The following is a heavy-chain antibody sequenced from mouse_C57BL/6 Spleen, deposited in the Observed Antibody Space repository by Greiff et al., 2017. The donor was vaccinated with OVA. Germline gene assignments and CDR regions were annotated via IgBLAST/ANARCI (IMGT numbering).Heavy chain of an antibody. J-gene: IGHJ4*01. CDR1: GFNIKDYY. CDR2: IDPEDGGT. Sequence: VQLQQSGAELVKPGASVKLSCTASGFNIKDYYMHWVKQRTEQGLEWIGRIDPEDGGTKYAAKFQGKATITADTSSNTAYLQLSSLTSEDSAVYCCANGNYEARDYWGQGTSVTVSS. D-gene: IGHD2-1*01. V-gene: IGHV14-2*01. CDR3: ANGNYEARDY.